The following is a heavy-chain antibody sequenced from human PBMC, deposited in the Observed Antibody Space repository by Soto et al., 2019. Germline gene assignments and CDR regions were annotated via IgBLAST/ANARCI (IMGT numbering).Heavy chain of an antibody. Sequence: EVRLVESGGGLVKPGGSLRLSCAASGFSFSNIWMHWVRQAPGKGLEWVGRIKSKTDGGAADYAAPVKGGFTISRDASYNTLFLQMNSLKTDDTAVYFCTTIRYGDPPRWGQGTLVTVSS. CDR2: IKSKTDGGAA. V-gene: IGHV3-15*07. D-gene: IGHD2-21*02. CDR3: TTIRYGDPPR. J-gene: IGHJ4*02. CDR1: GFSFSNIW.